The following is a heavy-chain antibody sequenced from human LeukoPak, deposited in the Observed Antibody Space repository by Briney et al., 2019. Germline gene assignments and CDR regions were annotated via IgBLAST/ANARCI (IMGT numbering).Heavy chain of an antibody. V-gene: IGHV3-9*01. D-gene: IGHD5-24*01. CDR1: GFTFSSYA. CDR3: VKDIETGWLQSYGMDV. J-gene: IGHJ6*02. Sequence: PGGSLRLSCAASGFTFSSYAMSWVRQVPGKGLEWVSGISWNSGSIGYGDSVKGRFTISRDNAKNSLYLQMNSLRTEDTALYFCVKDIETGWLQSYGMDVWGQGTTVTVSS. CDR2: ISWNSGSI.